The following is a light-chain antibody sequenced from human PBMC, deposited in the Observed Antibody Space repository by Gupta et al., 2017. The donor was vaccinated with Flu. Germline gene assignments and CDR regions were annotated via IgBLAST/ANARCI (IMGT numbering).Light chain of an antibody. J-gene: IGKJ1*01. Sequence: ENVLTQSPATLSLSPGERATLSCRASQSVGTYLAWYQQKPGQSPRLLIYDAFNRATGIPARFSGSGSGTDFTLTISSLEPEDSAVYYCQHRSDSWTFGQGTKVEI. CDR3: QHRSDSWT. V-gene: IGKV3-11*01. CDR2: DAF. CDR1: QSVGTY.